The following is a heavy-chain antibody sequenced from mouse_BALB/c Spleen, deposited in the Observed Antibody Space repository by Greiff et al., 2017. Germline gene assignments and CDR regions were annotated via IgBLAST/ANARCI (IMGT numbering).Heavy chain of an antibody. CDR3: ARDHYYGSSPYYAMDY. CDR2: IWGDGST. D-gene: IGHD1-1*01. Sequence: QVHVKQSGPGLVAPSQSLSITCTVSGFSLTGYGVNWVRQPPGKGLEWLGMIWGDGSTDYNSALKSRLSISKDNSKSQVFLKMNSLQTDDTARYYCARDHYYGSSPYYAMDYWGQGTSVTVSS. V-gene: IGHV2-6-7*01. CDR1: GFSLTGYG. J-gene: IGHJ4*01.